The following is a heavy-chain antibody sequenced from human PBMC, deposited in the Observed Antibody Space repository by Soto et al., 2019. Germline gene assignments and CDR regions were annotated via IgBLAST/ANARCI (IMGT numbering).Heavy chain of an antibody. D-gene: IGHD2-2*01. V-gene: IGHV3-23*01. CDR2: ISGSGGST. CDR3: AKIVVVPAATGGYFDY. CDR1: GFTFSSYA. J-gene: IGHJ4*02. Sequence: EVQLLESGGGLVQPGGSLRLSCAASGFTFSSYAMSWVRQAPGKGLEWVSAISGSGGSTYYADSVKGRFTISRDNSKNTLYLQMNSLRAEDTAVYYCAKIVVVPAATGGYFDYCGQGTLVTVSS.